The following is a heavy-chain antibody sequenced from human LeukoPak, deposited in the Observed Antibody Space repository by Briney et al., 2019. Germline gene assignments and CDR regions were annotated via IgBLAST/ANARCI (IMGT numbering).Heavy chain of an antibody. Sequence: SETLSLTCTVSGGSISSYYWSWILQPPGKGLEWIGYIYTSGSTNYNPSLKSRVTISVDTSKNQFSLKLSSVTAADTAVYYCARHGWAAREFSFYYYYMDVWGKGTTVTVSS. V-gene: IGHV4-4*09. D-gene: IGHD3-16*02. J-gene: IGHJ6*03. CDR2: IYTSGST. CDR1: GGSISSYY. CDR3: ARHGWAAREFSFYYYYMDV.